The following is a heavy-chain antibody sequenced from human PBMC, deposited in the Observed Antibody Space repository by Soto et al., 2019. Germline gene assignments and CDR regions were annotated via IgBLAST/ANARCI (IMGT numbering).Heavy chain of an antibody. CDR1: GFTFSGSS. CDR3: TSHAPEDMIRK. V-gene: IGHV3-73*02. Sequence: EVQLVESGGGLVQPGGSLKLSCVASGFTFSGSSMHWVRQASGKGLEWVGRIRNKANSYATAYAASVKGRFTISRDDSNNTAYLQMNSVKTEDTAVYYCTSHAPEDMIRKWGQGTLVTVSS. D-gene: IGHD2-15*01. J-gene: IGHJ4*02. CDR2: IRNKANSYAT.